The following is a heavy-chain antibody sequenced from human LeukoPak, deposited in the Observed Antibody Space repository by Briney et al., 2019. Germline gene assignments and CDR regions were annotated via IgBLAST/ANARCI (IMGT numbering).Heavy chain of an antibody. CDR1: CGPFSCYF. CDR3: ARRYYYNLGSFPFDF. Sequence: PSEALVPSRAFSCGPFSCYFWRLIRPSSREGQGWVGEIHNSGTTNYNPSLNSRVTISEDTSKNQFYLNLSSVTAADTAVYYCARRYYYNLGSFPFDFWGQGTLVTVSS. J-gene: IGHJ4*02. V-gene: IGHV4-34*01. D-gene: IGHD3-10*01. CDR2: IHNSGTT.